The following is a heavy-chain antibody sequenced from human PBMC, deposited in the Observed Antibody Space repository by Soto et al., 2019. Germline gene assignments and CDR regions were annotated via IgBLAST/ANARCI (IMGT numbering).Heavy chain of an antibody. V-gene: IGHV1-8*01. CDR1: GYTFSSYD. J-gene: IGHJ4*02. Sequence: QAQLEQSGAEVKKPGASGKVSCKASGYTFSSYDVTWVRQAAGQGLEWIGWMSPNSANTGYAQKFQGRVTMTSNNSRSTAYMELSSLGYDDTAVYYFARHHTDFWSGYTDYWGQGTLVIVSS. D-gene: IGHD3-3*01. CDR2: MSPNSANT. CDR3: ARHHTDFWSGYTDY.